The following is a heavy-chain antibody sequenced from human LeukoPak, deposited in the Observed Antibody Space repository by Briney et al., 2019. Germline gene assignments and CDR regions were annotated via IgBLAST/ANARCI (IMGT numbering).Heavy chain of an antibody. V-gene: IGHV4-4*07. CDR2: IYTSGST. CDR3: ARARYVNSFYAFDI. CDR1: GGSISSYY. Sequence: SETLSLTCTVSGGSISSYYWSWIRQPAGKGLEWIGRIYTSGSTNYSPSLKSRVTIFGDTSKNQFFLKLSSVTAADTAVYYCARARYVNSFYAFDIWGQGTLVTVSS. J-gene: IGHJ3*02. D-gene: IGHD3-9*01.